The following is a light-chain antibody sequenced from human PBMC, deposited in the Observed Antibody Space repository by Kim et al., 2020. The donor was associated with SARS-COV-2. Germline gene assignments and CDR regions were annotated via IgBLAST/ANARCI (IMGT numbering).Light chain of an antibody. V-gene: IGKV3-11*01. Sequence: EIVLTQSPATLSLSPGERATLSCRASQSVSSYLAWYQQKPGQAPRLLVYDASNRATGIPARFSGSGSETDFTLTISSLEPEDFAVYYCQQRSNWPYTFGQGTKLEI. CDR1: QSVSSY. CDR2: DAS. CDR3: QQRSNWPYT. J-gene: IGKJ2*01.